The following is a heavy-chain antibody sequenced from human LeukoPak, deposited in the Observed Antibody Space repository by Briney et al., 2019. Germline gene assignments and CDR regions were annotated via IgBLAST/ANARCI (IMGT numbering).Heavy chain of an antibody. D-gene: IGHD3-10*01. Sequence: GGSLRLSCAASGFTLSDYHMNWVGQAPGKGVEWLSSITTISHYIYYAGAVRGRFTISRDNAKNSLYLQMNSLRGEDTAVYYCARSGGPGTYHQLRYNWFDPWGQGTLVTVSS. CDR1: GFTLSDYH. CDR3: ARSGGPGTYHQLRYNWFDP. CDR2: ITTISHYI. V-gene: IGHV3-21*01. J-gene: IGHJ5*02.